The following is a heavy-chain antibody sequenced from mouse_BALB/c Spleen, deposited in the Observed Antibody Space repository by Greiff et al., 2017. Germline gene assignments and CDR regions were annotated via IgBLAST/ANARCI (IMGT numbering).Heavy chain of an antibody. V-gene: IGHV5-6-2*01. J-gene: IGHJ2*01. CDR2: INSNGGST. CDR1: GFTFSSYY. D-gene: IGHD1-1*02. Sequence: EVQGVESGGGLVKLGGSLKLSCAASGFTFSSYYMSWVRQTPEKRLELVAAINSNGGSTYYPDTVKGRFTISRDNAKNTLYLQMSSLKSEDTALYYCARHGGNYPFDYWGQGTTLTVSS. CDR3: ARHGGNYPFDY.